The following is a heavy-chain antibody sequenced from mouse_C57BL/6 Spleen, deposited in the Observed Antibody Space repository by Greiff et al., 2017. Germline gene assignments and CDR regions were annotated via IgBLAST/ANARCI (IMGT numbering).Heavy chain of an antibody. V-gene: IGHV1-26*01. CDR2: INPNNGGT. CDR1: GYTFTDYY. J-gene: IGHJ3*01. CDR3: ARFGTGFAY. D-gene: IGHD4-1*01. Sequence: EVQLQQSGPELVKPGASVKISCKASGYTFTDYYMNWVKQSHGKSLEWIGDINPNNGGTSYNQKFKGKATLTVDKSSSTAYMELRSLTSEDSAVYYCARFGTGFAYWGQGTLVTVSA.